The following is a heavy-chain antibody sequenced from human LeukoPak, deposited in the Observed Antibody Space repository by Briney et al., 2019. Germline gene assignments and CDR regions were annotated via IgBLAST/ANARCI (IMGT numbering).Heavy chain of an antibody. CDR1: GFTFSNYE. V-gene: IGHV3-48*03. CDR2: ISSSDTI. Sequence: GGSLRLSCAASGFTFSNYEMNWVRQAPGKGLEWVSYISSSDTIYYADFVQGRFTISRDNAQNSLYLQMNGLRAEDTAVYYCARTGLYNFDYWGQGTLVSVSS. J-gene: IGHJ4*02. D-gene: IGHD2-8*01. CDR3: ARTGLYNFDY.